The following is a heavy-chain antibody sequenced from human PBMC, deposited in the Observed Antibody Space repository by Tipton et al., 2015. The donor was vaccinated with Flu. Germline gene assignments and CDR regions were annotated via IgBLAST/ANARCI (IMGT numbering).Heavy chain of an antibody. Sequence: TLSLTCTVSGGSISSGGYYWSWIRQPAGKGLEWIGRMYTSGSTNYNPSLKSRLTMSVDASKQQFSLKLSSMTAADTAVYYCARGLGSGTFMIFDLWGQGTLVTVSS. V-gene: IGHV4-61*02. CDR1: GGSISSGGYY. J-gene: IGHJ4*02. D-gene: IGHD3-10*01. CDR3: ARGLGSGTFMIFDL. CDR2: MYTSGST.